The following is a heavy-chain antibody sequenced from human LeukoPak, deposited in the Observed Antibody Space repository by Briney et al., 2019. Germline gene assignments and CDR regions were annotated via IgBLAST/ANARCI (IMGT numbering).Heavy chain of an antibody. CDR1: GYSFTSYW. J-gene: IGHJ5*02. Sequence: GESLKISCKGSGYSFTSYWIGWVRQMPGKGLEWMGIIYPGDSDTRYRPSFQGQVTISADKSISTAYLQWSSLKASDTAMYYCARQDGNCSSTSCLSWFDPWGQGTLVTVSS. D-gene: IGHD2-2*01. CDR3: ARQDGNCSSTSCLSWFDP. CDR2: IYPGDSDT. V-gene: IGHV5-51*01.